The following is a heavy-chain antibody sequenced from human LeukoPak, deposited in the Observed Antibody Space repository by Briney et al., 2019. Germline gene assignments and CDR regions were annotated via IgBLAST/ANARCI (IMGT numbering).Heavy chain of an antibody. J-gene: IGHJ6*02. CDR2: ISSSSTI. Sequence: HPGGSLRLSCAASGFTFSSYSMNWVRQAPGKGLEWVSYISSSSTIYYADSVKGRFTISRDNAKNSLYLQMNSLRAEDTVVYYCARANTVTSNYYYGMDVWGQGTTVTVSS. D-gene: IGHD4-17*01. CDR1: GFTFSSYS. V-gene: IGHV3-48*01. CDR3: ARANTVTSNYYYGMDV.